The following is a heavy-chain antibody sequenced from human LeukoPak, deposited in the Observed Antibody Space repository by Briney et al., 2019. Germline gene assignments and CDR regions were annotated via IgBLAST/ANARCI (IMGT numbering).Heavy chain of an antibody. J-gene: IGHJ3*02. CDR2: ISWNSGSI. CDR1: GFTFSSYS. D-gene: IGHD6-19*01. Sequence: GGSLRLSCAASGFTFSSYSMNWVRQAPGKGLEWVSGISWNSGSIGYADSVKGRFTISRDNAKNSLYLQMNSLRAEDMALYYCAKAVRPPVAGSSALDIWGQGTMVTVSS. CDR3: AKAVRPPVAGSSALDI. V-gene: IGHV3-9*03.